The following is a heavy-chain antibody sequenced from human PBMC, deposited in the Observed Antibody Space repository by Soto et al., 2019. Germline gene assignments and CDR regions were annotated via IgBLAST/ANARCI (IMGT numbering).Heavy chain of an antibody. Sequence: SETLSLTCTVSGVSVPSCSYYWSWIRQPPGKGLEWIGYIYYSGSTNYNPSLKSRVSISVDTSKNQIPLKLSSVTAADTAVYYCARDQGIAVAVFDYWGQGTLVTVS. J-gene: IGHJ4*02. CDR3: ARDQGIAVAVFDY. D-gene: IGHD6-19*01. CDR1: GVSVPSCSYY. V-gene: IGHV4-61*01. CDR2: IYYSGST.